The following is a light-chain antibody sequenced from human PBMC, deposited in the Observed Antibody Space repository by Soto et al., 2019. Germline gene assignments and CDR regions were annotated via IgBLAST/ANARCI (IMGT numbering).Light chain of an antibody. CDR2: AAS. CDR1: RDVGSD. Sequence: QMTQSPSSLTASVGEKIIITCRASRDVGSDVSWYQQKPGQAPKLLIYAASNLYTGVPSRFSGSGSGTEFTLTISSLQPDDFATYYCQQYNSYFLTFGQGTRLEIK. CDR3: QQYNSYFLT. J-gene: IGKJ5*01. V-gene: IGKV1-17*01.